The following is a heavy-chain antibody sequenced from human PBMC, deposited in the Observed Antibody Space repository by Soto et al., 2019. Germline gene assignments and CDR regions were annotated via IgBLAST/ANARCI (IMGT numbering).Heavy chain of an antibody. CDR2: ISYDGSNK. Sequence: QVQLVESGGGVVQPGRSLRLSCAASGFTFSSYGMHWVRQAPGKGLEWVAVISYDGSNKYYADSVKGRFTISRDNSKNAQYLQMNSLRAEDTAVYYCAKVGYEGWFDPWGQGTLVTVSS. J-gene: IGHJ5*02. CDR3: AKVGYEGWFDP. D-gene: IGHD5-12*01. CDR1: GFTFSSYG. V-gene: IGHV3-30*18.